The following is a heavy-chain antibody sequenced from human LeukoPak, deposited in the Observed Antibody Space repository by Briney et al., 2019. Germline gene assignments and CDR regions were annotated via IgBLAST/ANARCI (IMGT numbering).Heavy chain of an antibody. J-gene: IGHJ3*02. CDR3: ARLRLRYDSNGYSTSYEAVDM. D-gene: IGHD3-22*01. CDR1: GGSISSYY. V-gene: IGHV4-59*08. CDR2: ISYSGST. Sequence: SETLSLTCTVSGGSISSYYWSWIRQPPGRGLEWIGYISYSGSTDYSPSLKSRVTMSVDTSINQFSLILSSVTAADTAVYYCARLRLRYDSNGYSTSYEAVDMWGQGTVVTVSS.